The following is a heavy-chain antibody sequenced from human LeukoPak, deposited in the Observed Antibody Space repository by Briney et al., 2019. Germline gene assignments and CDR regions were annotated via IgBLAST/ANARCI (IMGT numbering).Heavy chain of an antibody. Sequence: SETLSLTCAVYGGSFSGCYWSWIRQPPGKGLEWIGEINHSGSTNYNPSLKSRVTISVDTSKNQFSLSLSSVTAADTAVYYCARNRVPLDRWGQGALVTVSS. CDR2: INHSGST. CDR1: GGSFSGCY. D-gene: IGHD1-14*01. J-gene: IGHJ5*02. V-gene: IGHV4-34*01. CDR3: ARNRVPLDR.